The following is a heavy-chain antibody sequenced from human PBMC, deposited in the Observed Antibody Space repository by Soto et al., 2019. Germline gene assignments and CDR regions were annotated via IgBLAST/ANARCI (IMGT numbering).Heavy chain of an antibody. CDR1: GFTFSSYA. CDR3: AKIDCSGGSCPADY. D-gene: IGHD2-15*01. J-gene: IGHJ4*02. Sequence: EVQLLESGGGLVQPGGSLRLSCAASGFTFSSYAMSWVRQAPGKGLEWVSAISGGASSTYYADAVKGRYTISRDNSKNPRYLQMNRLRVDDTAVYYCAKIDCSGGSCPADYWGQGTLVTVSS. V-gene: IGHV3-23*01. CDR2: ISGGASST.